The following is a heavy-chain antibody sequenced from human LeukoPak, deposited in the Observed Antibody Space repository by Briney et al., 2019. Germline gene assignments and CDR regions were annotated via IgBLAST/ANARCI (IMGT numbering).Heavy chain of an antibody. J-gene: IGHJ6*02. CDR2: IWYDGSNK. Sequence: GSLRLSCAASGFTFSSYGMHWVRQAPGKGLEWVAVIWYDGSNKYYADSVKGRFTISRDNSKNTLYLQMNSLRAEDTAVYYCAKGEQQPHYYGMDVWGQGTTVTVSS. CDR3: AKGEQQPHYYGMDV. CDR1: GFTFSSYG. D-gene: IGHD6-13*01. V-gene: IGHV3-33*06.